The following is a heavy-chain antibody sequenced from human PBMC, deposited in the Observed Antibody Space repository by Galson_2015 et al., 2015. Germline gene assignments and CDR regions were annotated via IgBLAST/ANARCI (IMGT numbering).Heavy chain of an antibody. CDR1: GFTFSSYG. D-gene: IGHD4-23*01. V-gene: IGHV3-33*01. Sequence: SLRLSCAASGFTFSSYGMHWVRQAPGKGLEWVAVIWYDGSNKYYADSVKGRFTISRDNSKNTLYLQMNSLRAEDTAVYYCARDHRRYGGNLGSMDVWGKGTTVTVSS. J-gene: IGHJ6*04. CDR2: IWYDGSNK. CDR3: ARDHRRYGGNLGSMDV.